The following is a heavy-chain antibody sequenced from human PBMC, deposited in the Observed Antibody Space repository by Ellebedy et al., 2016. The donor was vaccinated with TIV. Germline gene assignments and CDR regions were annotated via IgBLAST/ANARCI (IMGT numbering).Heavy chain of an antibody. CDR1: GFTFSSYS. CDR3: AGHTSPHNDY. Sequence: GESLKISXAASGFTFSSYSMNWVRQAPGKGLEWVSYISSSSSTIYYADSVKGRFTISRDNAKNSLYLQMNSLRDEDTAVYYCAGHTSPHNDYWGQGTLVTVSS. V-gene: IGHV3-48*02. CDR2: ISSSSSTI. J-gene: IGHJ4*02.